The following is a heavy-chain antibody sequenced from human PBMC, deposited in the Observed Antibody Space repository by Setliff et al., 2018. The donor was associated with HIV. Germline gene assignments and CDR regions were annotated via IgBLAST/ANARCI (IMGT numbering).Heavy chain of an antibody. D-gene: IGHD3-22*01. CDR3: ATSIVVVINDAFDI. CDR2: ISSSRNII. J-gene: IGHJ3*02. V-gene: IGHV3-48*01. CDR1: KFTFSSNS. Sequence: GGSLRLSCAASKFTFSSNSINWVRQAPGKGLEWISYISSSRNIIYYADSVKGRFTISRDNAKNSAYLQMNSLRAEDTAIYYCATSIVVVINDAFDIWGQGTMVTVSS.